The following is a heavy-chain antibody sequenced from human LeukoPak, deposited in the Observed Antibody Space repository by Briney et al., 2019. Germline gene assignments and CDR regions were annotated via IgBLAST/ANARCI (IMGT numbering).Heavy chain of an antibody. J-gene: IGHJ3*01. CDR1: GFTFSTYA. D-gene: IGHD2-15*01. CDR2: MSVSGGST. CDR3: AKPRDIDSWAFDV. Sequence: PGGSLRLSCAASGFTFSTYAMSWVRRAPGKGVERVSAMSVSGGSTYYADSVKGRFTISRDNSKNTLNLQMNSLRTEDTAVYYCAKPRDIDSWAFDVWGQGTMVTVS. V-gene: IGHV3-23*01.